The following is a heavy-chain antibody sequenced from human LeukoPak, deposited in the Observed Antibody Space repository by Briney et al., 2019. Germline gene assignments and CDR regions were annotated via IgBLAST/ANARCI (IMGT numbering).Heavy chain of an antibody. J-gene: IGHJ6*03. D-gene: IGHD1-1*01. CDR1: GFTFSSYA. V-gene: IGHV3-23*01. CDR2: ISGSGCST. CDR3: AKDGYDYYYYYMDV. Sequence: GGSLRLSCAASGFTFSSYAMSWLRQAPGKGLEWVSAISGSGCSTYYAHAVKGRFTISRDHSKNTLYLQINILRAEDTAVYYCAKDGYDYYYYYMDVWGKGTSVTVSS.